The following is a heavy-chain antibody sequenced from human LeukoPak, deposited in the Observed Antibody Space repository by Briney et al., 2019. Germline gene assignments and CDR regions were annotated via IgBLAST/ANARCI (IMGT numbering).Heavy chain of an antibody. J-gene: IGHJ6*03. D-gene: IGHD5-24*01. V-gene: IGHV3-23*01. CDR1: GFTFNSYA. CDR2: ISGSGGST. CDR3: AKVRDYYYMDV. Sequence: GGSLRLSCAAAGFTFNSYAMSWVRQAPGKGLEWVSAISGSGGSTYYADSVQGRFTISRDNSKNTLYLQMNSLRGEDTAVYYCAKVRDYYYMDVWGKGITVTVSS.